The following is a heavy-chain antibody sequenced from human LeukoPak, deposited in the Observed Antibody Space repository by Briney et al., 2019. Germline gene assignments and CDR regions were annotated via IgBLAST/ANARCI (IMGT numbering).Heavy chain of an antibody. CDR1: GFTFSSYE. D-gene: IGHD3-10*01. V-gene: IGHV3-48*03. J-gene: IGHJ2*01. Sequence: PGGSLRLSCAASGFTFSSYEMNWVRQAPGKGLEWVSYISSSGSTIYYADSVKGRFNISRDNAKNSLYLQMNSLRAEDTAVYYCARDLKGYYGSGSYYSRPDWYFDLWGRGTLVTVSS. CDR3: ARDLKGYYGSGSYYSRPDWYFDL. CDR2: ISSSGSTI.